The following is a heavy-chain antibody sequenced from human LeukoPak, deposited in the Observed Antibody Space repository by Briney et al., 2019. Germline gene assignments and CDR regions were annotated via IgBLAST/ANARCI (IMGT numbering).Heavy chain of an antibody. CDR1: GFTFSSYG. Sequence: SGGSLRLSCAASGFTFSSYGMHWVRQAPGKGLEWVSSISGSGASTYYADSVKGRFTISRDNSKNTLYLQMNSLRAEDTAVYYCAKYPTGYFDYWGQGTLVTVSS. J-gene: IGHJ4*02. V-gene: IGHV3-23*01. CDR2: ISGSGAST. CDR3: AKYPTGYFDY.